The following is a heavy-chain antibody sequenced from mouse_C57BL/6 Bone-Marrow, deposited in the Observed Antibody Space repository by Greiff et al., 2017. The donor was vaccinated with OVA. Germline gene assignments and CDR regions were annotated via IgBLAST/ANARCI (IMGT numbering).Heavy chain of an antibody. J-gene: IGHJ2*01. D-gene: IGHD1-1*01. CDR1: GYTFTDYY. Sequence: VQLQQSGAELVRPGASVKLSCKASGYTFTDYYINWVKQRPGQGLEWIARIYPGSGNTYYNEKFKGKATLTAEKSSSTAYMQLSSLTSEDSAVYVCARDYGSSFPYYFDYWGQGTTLTVSS. CDR2: IYPGSGNT. CDR3: ARDYGSSFPYYFDY. V-gene: IGHV1-76*01.